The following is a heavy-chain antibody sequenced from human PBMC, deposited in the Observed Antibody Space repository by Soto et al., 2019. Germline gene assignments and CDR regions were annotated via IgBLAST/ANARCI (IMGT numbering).Heavy chain of an antibody. CDR1: SGSISSSNW. V-gene: IGHV4-4*02. J-gene: IGHJ4*02. D-gene: IGHD4-17*01. Sequence: QVQLQESGPGLVKPSGTLSLTCAVSSGSISSSNWWSWVRQPPGKGLEWIGEIYHSGSTNYNPSLKRRVTISVDKSKNQFSLKLSSVTAAVTAVYYCSGLYGDYAGLGFDYWGQGTLVTVSS. CDR3: SGLYGDYAGLGFDY. CDR2: IYHSGST.